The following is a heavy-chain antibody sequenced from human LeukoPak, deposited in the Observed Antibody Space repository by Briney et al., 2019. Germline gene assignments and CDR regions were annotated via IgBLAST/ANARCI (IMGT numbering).Heavy chain of an antibody. CDR1: GGSISSAGYY. D-gene: IGHD3-3*01. CDR2: IYTSGST. V-gene: IGHV4-61*02. J-gene: IGHJ6*04. CDR3: AREFSV. Sequence: SQTLSLTCTVSGGSISSAGYYWSWIRQPAGKGLEWIGRIYTSGSTIYNPSLKSRVTISLDTSKNQFSLKLSSVTAADTAVYYCAREFSVWGKGTTVTVSS.